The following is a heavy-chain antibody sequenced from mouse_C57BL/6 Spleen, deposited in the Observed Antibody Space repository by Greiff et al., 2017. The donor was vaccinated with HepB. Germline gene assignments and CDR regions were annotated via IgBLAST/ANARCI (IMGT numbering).Heavy chain of an antibody. CDR3: ARGGNWDWYFDV. J-gene: IGHJ1*03. D-gene: IGHD4-1*01. CDR2: INPSNGGT. Sequence: QVQLKQPGTELVKPGASVKLSCKASGYTFTSYWMHWVKQRPGQGLEWIGNINPSNGGTNYNEKFKSKATLTVDKSSSTAYMQLSSLTSEDSAVYYCARGGNWDWYFDVWGTGTTVTVSS. V-gene: IGHV1-53*01. CDR1: GYTFTSYW.